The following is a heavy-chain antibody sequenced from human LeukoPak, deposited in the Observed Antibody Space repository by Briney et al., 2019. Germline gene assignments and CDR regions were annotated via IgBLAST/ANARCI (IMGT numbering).Heavy chain of an antibody. CDR1: GYSFTKYW. CDR2: IYPGDSDT. D-gene: IGHD5-18*01. CDR3: ARLNNYVYFSDY. V-gene: IGHV5-51*01. Sequence: GESLKISXKGSGYSFTKYWIGWVRQMPGKGLEWMGIIYPGDSDTRYSPSFRGQVTISADKSTSTAYLQWSSLKASDTAMYYCARLNNYVYFSDYWGQGTLVTVSS. J-gene: IGHJ4*02.